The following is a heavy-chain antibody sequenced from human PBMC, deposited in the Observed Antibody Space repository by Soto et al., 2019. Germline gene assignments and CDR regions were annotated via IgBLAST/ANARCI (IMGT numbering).Heavy chain of an antibody. CDR2: ISSSSSYI. CDR3: ARDYPAIVLMVYAPFGAFDI. V-gene: IGHV3-21*01. J-gene: IGHJ3*02. Sequence: GGSLRLSCAASGFTFSSYSMNWVRQAPGKGLEWVSSISSSSSYIYYADSVEGRFTISRDNAKNSLYLQMNSLRAEDTAVYYCARDYPAIVLMVYAPFGAFDIWGQGTMVTVSS. D-gene: IGHD2-8*01. CDR1: GFTFSSYS.